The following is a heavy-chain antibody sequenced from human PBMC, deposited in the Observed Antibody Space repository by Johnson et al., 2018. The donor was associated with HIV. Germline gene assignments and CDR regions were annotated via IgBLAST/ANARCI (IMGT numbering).Heavy chain of an antibody. CDR1: GFTFSSYA. CDR2: ISASGGST. CDR3: AREWELLNYAFDI. J-gene: IGHJ3*02. V-gene: IGHV3-23*04. D-gene: IGHD1-26*01. Sequence: VQLVESGGGVVQPGGSLRLSCAASGFTFSSYAMSWVRQAPGKGLEWVSGISASGGSTYDADSVKGRFTISRDNSKNTLYLQMNSLRAEDTAVYYCAREWELLNYAFDIWGQGTMVTVSS.